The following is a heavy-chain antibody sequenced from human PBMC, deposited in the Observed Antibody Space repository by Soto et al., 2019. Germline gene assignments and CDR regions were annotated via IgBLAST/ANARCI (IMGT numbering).Heavy chain of an antibody. J-gene: IGHJ6*02. CDR3: ARAPLLYYYFCSGFGYYYGMDV. V-gene: IGHV1-8*01. CDR2: MNPNSGNK. Sequence: GASVKVSCKDSGYTFTSYDINWVRQANGQGLEWMGWMNPNSGNKGYAQKFKGRVTMNRNPSISTAYMELSSLRSEDTAVYYCARAPLLYYYFCSGFGYYYGMDVWGQGTTVTVSS. D-gene: IGHD3-3*01. CDR1: GYTFTSYD.